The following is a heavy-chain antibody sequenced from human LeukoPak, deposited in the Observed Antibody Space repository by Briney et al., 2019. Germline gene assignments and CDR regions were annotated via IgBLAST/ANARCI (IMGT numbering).Heavy chain of an antibody. J-gene: IGHJ4*02. CDR3: ARGATHFDY. CDR1: GGSLSSYY. V-gene: IGHV4-59*01. Sequence: SETLSLTCTVSGGSLSSYYWSWIRQPPGKGLEWIGYIYYSGSTNYNPSLKSRVTISVDTSKNQFSLKLSSVNAADTAICYCARGATHFDYWGQGTLVTVSS. D-gene: IGHD2-15*01. CDR2: IYYSGST.